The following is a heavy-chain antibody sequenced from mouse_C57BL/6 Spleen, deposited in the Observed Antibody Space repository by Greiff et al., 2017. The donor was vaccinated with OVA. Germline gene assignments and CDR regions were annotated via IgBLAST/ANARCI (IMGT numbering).Heavy chain of an antibody. J-gene: IGHJ4*01. CDR1: GYTFTSYW. CDR2: INPSNGGT. V-gene: IGHV1-53*01. CDR3: ARRSFYYGYDGYAMDY. Sequence: VQLQQPGTELVKPGASVKLSCKASGYTFTSYWMHWVKQRPGQGLEWIGNINPSNGGTNYNEKFKSKATLTVDKSSSTAYMQLSSLTSEDSAVYYCARRSFYYGYDGYAMDYWGQGTSVTVSS. D-gene: IGHD2-2*01.